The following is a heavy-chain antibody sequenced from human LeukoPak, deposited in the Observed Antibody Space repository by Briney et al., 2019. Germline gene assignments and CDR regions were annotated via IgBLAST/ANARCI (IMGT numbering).Heavy chain of an antibody. D-gene: IGHD3-22*01. CDR1: GFTFSRYW. V-gene: IGHV3-74*01. Sequence: GGSLRLSCAASGFTFSRYWMHWVRQAPGKGLVWVSRINTDGRSTSYADSVKGRFTISRDNAKNSMYLQMNSLRAEDTAVYYCARDGNYYDSSGRGYFYGMDVWGQGTTVTVSS. J-gene: IGHJ6*02. CDR2: INTDGRST. CDR3: ARDGNYYDSSGRGYFYGMDV.